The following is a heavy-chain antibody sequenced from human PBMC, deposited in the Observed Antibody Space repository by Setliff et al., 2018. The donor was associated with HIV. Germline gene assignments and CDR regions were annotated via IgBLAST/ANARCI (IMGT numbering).Heavy chain of an antibody. CDR3: ASLTRITMVRGVIRYNWFDP. D-gene: IGHD3-10*01. Sequence: SETLSLTCAVYGGSFSGYYWSWIRQPPGKGLEWIGEINHSGSTNDNPSLKSRVTISVDTSKNQFSLKLSSVTAADTAVYYCASLTRITMVRGVIRYNWFDPWGQGTLVTVSS. V-gene: IGHV4-34*01. CDR1: GGSFSGYY. CDR2: INHSGST. J-gene: IGHJ5*02.